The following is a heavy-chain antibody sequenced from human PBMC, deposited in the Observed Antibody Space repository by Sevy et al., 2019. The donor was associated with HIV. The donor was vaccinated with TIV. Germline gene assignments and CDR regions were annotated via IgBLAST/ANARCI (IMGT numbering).Heavy chain of an antibody. Sequence: SETLSLTCTVSGGSVTSDTYYWTWIRQPPGKGLEFIGYIYYNVRINYNPSLKSRVTISVDTSKNQFSLKLTSMTAADTAVDYCTRLGGLTDYGMDVWGQGTTVTVSS. J-gene: IGHJ6*02. CDR1: GGSVTSDTYY. V-gene: IGHV4-61*01. CDR2: IYYNVRI. D-gene: IGHD1-26*01. CDR3: TRLGGLTDYGMDV.